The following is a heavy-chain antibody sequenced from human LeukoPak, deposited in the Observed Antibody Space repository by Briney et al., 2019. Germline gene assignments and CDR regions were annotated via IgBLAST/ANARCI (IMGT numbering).Heavy chain of an antibody. CDR2: IYYSGST. D-gene: IGHD3-3*01. Sequence: SETLSLTCTVSGGSISSYYWSWIRQPPGKGLEWIGYIYYSGSTNYNPSLKSRVTISVDTSKNQFSLKLSSVTAADTAVYYCARDPGTHYDFWSGRYYYYYMDVWGKGTTVTVSS. J-gene: IGHJ6*03. CDR1: GGSISSYY. CDR3: ARDPGTHYDFWSGRYYYYYMDV. V-gene: IGHV4-59*01.